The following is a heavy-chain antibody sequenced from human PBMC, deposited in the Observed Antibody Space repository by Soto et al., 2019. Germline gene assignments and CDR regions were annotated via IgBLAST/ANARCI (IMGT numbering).Heavy chain of an antibody. V-gene: IGHV4-39*01. CDR2: IYYSGST. J-gene: IGHJ4*02. D-gene: IGHD2-21*01. Sequence: SETRSLTGTVSGGSISSSSYYWGWIRQPPGKGLEWIGSIYYSGSTYYNPSLKSRVTISVDTSKNQFSLKLRSVTAADTAVYYCASSMGYWGQGTLVAVSS. CDR3: ASSMGY. CDR1: GGSISSSSYY.